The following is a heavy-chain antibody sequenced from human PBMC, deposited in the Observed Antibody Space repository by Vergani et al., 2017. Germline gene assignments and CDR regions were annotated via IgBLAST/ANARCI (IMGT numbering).Heavy chain of an antibody. CDR1: GFTFSSYS. CDR2: ISSSSSYI. D-gene: IGHD2-15*01. CDR3: ARYPSKYCSGGSCYGQYNWFDP. V-gene: IGHV3-21*01. J-gene: IGHJ5*02. Sequence: EVQLVESGGGLVKPGGSLRLSCAASGFTFSSYSMNWVRQAPGKGLEWVSSISSSSSYIYYADSVKGRFTISRDNAKNSLYLQMNSLRAEDSALYYCARYPSKYCSGGSCYGQYNWFDPWGQGTLVTVSS.